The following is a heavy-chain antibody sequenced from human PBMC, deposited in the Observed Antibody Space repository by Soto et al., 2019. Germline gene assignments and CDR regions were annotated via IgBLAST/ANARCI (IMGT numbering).Heavy chain of an antibody. CDR2: IIPIFGTA. Sequence: QVQLVQSGAEVKKLGSSVKVSCKASGGTFSSYAISWVRQAPGQGLEWMGGIIPIFGTANYAQKFQGRVTITADESTSTAYMELSSLRSEDTAVYYCARPTRYYYDSSGQSAWFDPWGQGTLVTVSS. D-gene: IGHD3-22*01. CDR3: ARPTRYYYDSSGQSAWFDP. V-gene: IGHV1-69*12. CDR1: GGTFSSYA. J-gene: IGHJ5*02.